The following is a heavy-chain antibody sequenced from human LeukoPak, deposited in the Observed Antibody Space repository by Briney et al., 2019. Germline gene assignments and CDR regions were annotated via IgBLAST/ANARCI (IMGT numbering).Heavy chain of an antibody. J-gene: IGHJ3*02. D-gene: IGHD3-9*01. Sequence: PGGSLRLSCAASRFSFSTYEMNWVRQAPGKGPELVSYISSSASTIYYADSVKGRFTISRDSAKNSLYLQMNSLRAEDTAMYYCAKGDLRYPGAFDIWGQGTMVTVSS. CDR2: ISSSASTI. CDR3: AKGDLRYPGAFDI. V-gene: IGHV3-48*03. CDR1: RFSFSTYE.